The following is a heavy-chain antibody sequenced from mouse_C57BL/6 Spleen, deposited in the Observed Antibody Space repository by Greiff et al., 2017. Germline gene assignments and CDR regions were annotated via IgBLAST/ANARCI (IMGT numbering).Heavy chain of an antibody. J-gene: IGHJ1*03. V-gene: IGHV3-6*01. CDR1: GYSITSGYY. Sequence: EVKLMESGPGLVKPSQSLSLTCSVTGYSITSGYYWNWIRQFPGNKLEWLGYISYDGSNNYNPSLKNRISISRDTSKNQFFLKLNSVTTEDTATYYCARETTEGYFDVWGTGTTVTVSS. D-gene: IGHD1-1*01. CDR2: ISYDGSN. CDR3: ARETTEGYFDV.